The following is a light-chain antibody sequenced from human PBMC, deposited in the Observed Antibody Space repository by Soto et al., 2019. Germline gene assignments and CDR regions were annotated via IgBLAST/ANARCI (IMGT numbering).Light chain of an antibody. CDR1: KSVSST. CDR3: QQYNNWPPYT. Sequence: EIVMTQSPATLSVSPGERATLSCRASKSVSSTLAWYQQNPGQAPRLLIYGASTRATGIPARFSGSGSGTEFTLTISSLQSEDFAVYYCQQYNNWPPYTFGQGTKLEIK. J-gene: IGKJ2*01. V-gene: IGKV3-15*01. CDR2: GAS.